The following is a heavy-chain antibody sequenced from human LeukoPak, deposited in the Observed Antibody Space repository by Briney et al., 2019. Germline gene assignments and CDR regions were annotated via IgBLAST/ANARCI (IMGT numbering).Heavy chain of an antibody. J-gene: IGHJ3*02. V-gene: IGHV3-21*06. CDR2: LSGTGRYI. Sequence: PGGSLRLSCAASGFTFSSYTMNWVRQAPGKGLECVSSLSGTGRYIYYADLMKGRFTISRDNAKNSLYLQMNSLRAEDTAVYYCARSLRDAFDIWGQGTMVTVSS. CDR1: GFTFSSYT. CDR3: ARSLRDAFDI.